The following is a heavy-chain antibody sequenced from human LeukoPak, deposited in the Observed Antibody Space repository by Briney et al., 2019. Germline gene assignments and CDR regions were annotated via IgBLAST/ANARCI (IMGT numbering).Heavy chain of an antibody. CDR3: ARVINGLDY. CDR2: IYYSGST. CDR1: GGSISSYY. J-gene: IGHJ4*02. Sequence: SETLSLTCTVSGGSISSYYWSWIRQPPGKGLEWTGYIYYSGSTNYNPSLKSRVTISVDTSKNQFSLKLSSVTAADTAVYYCARVINGLDYWGQGTLVTVSS. D-gene: IGHD3-22*01. V-gene: IGHV4-59*01.